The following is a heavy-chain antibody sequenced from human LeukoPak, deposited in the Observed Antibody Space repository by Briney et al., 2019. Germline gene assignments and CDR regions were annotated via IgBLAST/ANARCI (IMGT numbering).Heavy chain of an antibody. J-gene: IGHJ4*02. CDR3: VRIDNISGGGY. CDR2: IYVSGGT. V-gene: IGHV4-61*02. CDR1: GDSISTGNYY. Sequence: SETLSLTCTVSGDSISTGNYYWNWIRQPAGKGLEWIGRIYVSGGTDYNPSLKSRITISVDTSKNQFSLKLTSETAADTAVYYCVRIDNISGGGYWGQGTLVTVSS. D-gene: IGHD3-10*01.